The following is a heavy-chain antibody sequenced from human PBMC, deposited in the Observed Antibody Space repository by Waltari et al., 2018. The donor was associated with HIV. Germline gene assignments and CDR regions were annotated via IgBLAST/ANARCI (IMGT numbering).Heavy chain of an antibody. CDR1: GDSSSGFY. J-gene: IGHJ4*02. D-gene: IGHD3-22*01. V-gene: IGHV4-34*02. Sequence: QVQLQQWGAGLLKPSETLSLTCAVYGDSSSGFYRSWSRQPPGKGPEWIGEINHSGSTKYNPTLQSRVTISLDTSKNQFSLQLTSVTAADTAVYYCVTNGEMIGHGCFFDYWDLGALVTVSS. CDR3: VTNGEMIGHGCFFDY. CDR2: INHSGST.